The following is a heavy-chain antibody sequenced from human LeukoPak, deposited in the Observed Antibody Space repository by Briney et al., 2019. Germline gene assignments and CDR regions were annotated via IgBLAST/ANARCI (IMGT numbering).Heavy chain of an antibody. Sequence: GRSLSLSCAAAGFTFSSYGMHWVRQAPGKGLEWVAVIWYDGSNKYYADSVKGRFTISRDNSKNTLYLQMNSLRAEDTAVYYCARDSTLVRRSFYYYYGMDVWGQGTTVTVSS. CDR2: IWYDGSNK. CDR3: ARDSTLVRRSFYYYYGMDV. CDR1: GFTFSSYG. V-gene: IGHV3-33*01. J-gene: IGHJ6*02. D-gene: IGHD3-10*01.